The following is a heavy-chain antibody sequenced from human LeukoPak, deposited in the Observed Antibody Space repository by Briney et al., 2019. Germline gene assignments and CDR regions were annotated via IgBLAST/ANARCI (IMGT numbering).Heavy chain of an antibody. CDR1: GFTFDDYA. CDR3: AKDSSGYYTRWYYYYYMDV. D-gene: IGHD3-22*01. CDR2: ISGDGGST. J-gene: IGHJ6*03. V-gene: IGHV3-43*02. Sequence: GGSLRLSCAASGFTFDDYAMHWVRQAAGKGLVWVSLISGDGGSTYYADSVKGRFTISRDNSKNSLYLQMNSLRTEDTALYYCAKDSSGYYTRWYYYYYMDVWGIGTTVTVSS.